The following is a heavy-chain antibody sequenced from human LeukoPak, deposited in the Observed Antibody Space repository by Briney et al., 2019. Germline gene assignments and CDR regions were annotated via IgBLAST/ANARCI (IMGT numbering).Heavy chain of an antibody. J-gene: IGHJ5*02. CDR2: INPNSDGT. CDR3: ARAGGRSWFDP. Sequence: ASVKVSCKASGYTFTDYYMHWVRQAPGQGLEWMGCINPNSDGTKYAQKFQGRVTMTTDTSMSTAYMELSRLTSDDTAVYYCARAGGRSWFDPWGQGTLVTVSS. CDR1: GYTFTDYY. V-gene: IGHV1-2*02.